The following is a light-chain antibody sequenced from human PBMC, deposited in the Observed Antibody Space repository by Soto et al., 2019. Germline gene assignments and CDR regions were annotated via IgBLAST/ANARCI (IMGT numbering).Light chain of an antibody. CDR2: EVT. J-gene: IGLJ2*01. V-gene: IGLV2-23*02. CDR3: SSYAGRGVGV. Sequence: QSALTQPASVSGSPGQSITISCTGTSSDVGSYDLVSWYQQHPGEAPKLLIYEVTERPSGVSIRFSGSKSDYTASLTISGLRAEDEADYYCSSYAGRGVGVFGGGTKLT. CDR1: SSDVGSYDL.